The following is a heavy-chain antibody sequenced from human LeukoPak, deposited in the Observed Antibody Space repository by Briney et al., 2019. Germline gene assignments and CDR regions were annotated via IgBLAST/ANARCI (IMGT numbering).Heavy chain of an antibody. CDR1: GGSISSGGYS. CDR3: ARSGLTTVPHDAFDI. CDR2: IYYSGST. J-gene: IGHJ3*02. V-gene: IGHV4-30-4*07. Sequence: PSETLSLTCTVSGGSISSGGYSWSWIRQPPGKGLEWIGYIYYSGSTYYNPSLKSRVTISVDTSKNQFSLKLSSVTAADTAVYYCARSGLTTVPHDAFDIWGQGTMVTVSS. D-gene: IGHD4-17*01.